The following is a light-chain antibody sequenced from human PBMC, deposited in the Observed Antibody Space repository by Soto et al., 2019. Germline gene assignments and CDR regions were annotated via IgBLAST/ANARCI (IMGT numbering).Light chain of an antibody. CDR3: QQYNNWLWT. J-gene: IGKJ1*01. CDR2: GAS. Sequence: EIVMTQSPATLSVSPGERATLSCRASQSVNSNLAWYQQKPGQAPRLLIYGASTRATGIPARFSGSGSGTEFTLTISRLQSEDFGVYYCQQYNNWLWTFGQGTKVEIK. V-gene: IGKV3-15*01. CDR1: QSVNSN.